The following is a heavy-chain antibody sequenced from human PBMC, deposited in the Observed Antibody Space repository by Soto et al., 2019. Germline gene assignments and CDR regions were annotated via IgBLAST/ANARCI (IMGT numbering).Heavy chain of an antibody. J-gene: IGHJ4*02. CDR1: GYPFTSYD. CDR2: MNPNSGHT. V-gene: IGHV1-8*01. D-gene: IGHD1-26*01. CDR3: AISVRGPDY. Sequence: QVQLVPSGAEVQKPGASVKVSCKASGYPFTSYDLNWVRQAPGQGLEWMGWMNPNSGHTGSAQKFPDRVAMTRDTSISTAYMELSSLRSEDTAVYYCAISVRGPDYWGQGTLVTVSS.